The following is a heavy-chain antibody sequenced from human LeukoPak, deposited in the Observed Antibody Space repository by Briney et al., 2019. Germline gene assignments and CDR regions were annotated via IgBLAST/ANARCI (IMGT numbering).Heavy chain of an antibody. V-gene: IGHV3-23*01. CDR1: GFTFSSYA. CDR2: ISGSGGST. J-gene: IGHJ4*02. D-gene: IGHD3-10*01. CDR3: AKMVRRRGSVDY. Sequence: PGGSLSLSCAASGFTFSSYAMSWVRQAPGKGLEWVSAISGSGGSTYYADSVKGRFTISRDNSKNTLYLQMNSLRAEDTAVYYCAKMVRRRGSVDYWGQGTLVTVSS.